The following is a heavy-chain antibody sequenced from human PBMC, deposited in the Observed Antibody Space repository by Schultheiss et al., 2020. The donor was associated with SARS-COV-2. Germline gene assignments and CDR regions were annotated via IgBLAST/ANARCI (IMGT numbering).Heavy chain of an antibody. CDR3: ARGWDYGDYFDY. J-gene: IGHJ4*02. CDR2: ISSSSSYI. CDR1: GFTFSDYY. V-gene: IGHV3-11*06. D-gene: IGHD4-17*01. Sequence: GGSLRLSCAASGFTFSDYYMSWIRQAPGKGLEWVSYISSSSSYIYYADSVKGRFTISRDNAKNSLYLQMNSLRAEDTAVYYCARGWDYGDYFDYWGQGTLVTVSS.